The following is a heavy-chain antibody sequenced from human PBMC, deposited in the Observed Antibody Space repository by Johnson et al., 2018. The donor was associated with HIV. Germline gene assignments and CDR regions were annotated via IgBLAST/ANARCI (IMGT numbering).Heavy chain of an antibody. CDR2: IYSGGDT. Sequence: VQVVESGGGVVQPGGSLRLSCAASGFTVSSNYMSWVRQAPGKGLEWVSVIYSGGDTYYADSVRGRFSISRDNSKNTLYLQMNRLRAEDTAVYYCVRACRDGYTCDAFDIWGQGTMVTVSS. V-gene: IGHV3-66*01. J-gene: IGHJ3*02. CDR3: VRACRDGYTCDAFDI. D-gene: IGHD5-24*01. CDR1: GFTVSSNY.